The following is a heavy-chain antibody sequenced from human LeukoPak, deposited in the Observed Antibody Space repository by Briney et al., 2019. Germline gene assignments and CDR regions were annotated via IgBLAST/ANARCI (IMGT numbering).Heavy chain of an antibody. CDR3: ARGRLHVGAARFDP. CDR1: GGSISSYY. J-gene: IGHJ5*02. V-gene: IGHV4-34*01. D-gene: IGHD1-26*01. CDR2: INHSGST. Sequence: SETLSLTCTVSGGSISSYYWSWIRQPPGKGLEWIGEINHSGSTNYNPSLKSRVTISVDTSKNQFSLKLSSVTAADTAVYYCARGRLHVGAARFDPWGQGTLVTVSS.